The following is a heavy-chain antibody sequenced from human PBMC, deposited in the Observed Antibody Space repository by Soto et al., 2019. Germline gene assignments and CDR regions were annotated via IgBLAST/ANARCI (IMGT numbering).Heavy chain of an antibody. V-gene: IGHV1-3*01. CDR2: INAGNGNT. CDR3: ARGSPPTFDI. J-gene: IGHJ3*02. CDR1: GYTFSNYA. Sequence: ASVKVSCKASGYTFSNYAIHWVRQAPGQRLEWMGWINAGNGNTKSSQKFQGRVTITRDTSASTAYMELSSLRSEDTAVYYCARGSPPTFDIWGQGTMVTVSS.